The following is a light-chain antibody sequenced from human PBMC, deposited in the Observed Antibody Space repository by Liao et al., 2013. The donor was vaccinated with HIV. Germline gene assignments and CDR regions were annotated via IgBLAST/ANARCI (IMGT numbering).Light chain of an antibody. CDR3: QAWDSGTGV. CDR1: NIGNKG. V-gene: IGLV3-21*01. Sequence: SYELTQPPSVSVAPGETAKITCGGDNIGNKGVHWYQQKPGQAPVVVIYYDSDRPSGISERFSGSNPGNTTTLTISRIEAGDEADYYCQAWDSGTGVFGTGTKVTV. CDR2: YDS. J-gene: IGLJ1*01.